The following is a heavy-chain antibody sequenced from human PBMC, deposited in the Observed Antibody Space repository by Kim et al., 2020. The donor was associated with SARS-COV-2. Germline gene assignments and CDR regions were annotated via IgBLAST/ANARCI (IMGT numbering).Heavy chain of an antibody. D-gene: IGHD1-26*01. J-gene: IGHJ6*02. CDR3: ARGYSGSYSYYYYGMDV. CDR1: GGTFSSYA. Sequence: SVKVSCKASGGTFSSYAISWVRQAPGQGLEWMGGIIPIFGTANYAQKFQGRVTITADESTSTAYMELSSLRSEDTAVYYCARGYSGSYSYYYYGMDVWGQGTTVTVSS. V-gene: IGHV1-69*13. CDR2: IIPIFGTA.